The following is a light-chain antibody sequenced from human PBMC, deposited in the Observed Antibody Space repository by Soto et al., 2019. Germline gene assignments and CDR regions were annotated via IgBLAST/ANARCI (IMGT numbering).Light chain of an antibody. J-gene: IGKJ4*01. V-gene: IGKV1-9*01. CDR2: AAS. CDR3: QQLKRYPLS. CDR1: QGISSY. Sequence: GDRVTITCRASQGISSYLAWYRQKAGKAPELLIEAASTLQSGVPSRFSDSGSGTDFALTISSLQPEDFATYYCQQLKRYPLSFGGGTKVEIK.